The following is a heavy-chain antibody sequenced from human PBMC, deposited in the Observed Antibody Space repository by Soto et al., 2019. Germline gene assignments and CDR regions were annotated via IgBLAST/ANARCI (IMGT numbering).Heavy chain of an antibody. CDR3: ARRGMGIAAAEDGMDV. CDR2: VYPDDSDT. J-gene: IGHJ6*02. CDR1: GYSFTNYW. D-gene: IGHD6-13*01. V-gene: IGHV5-51*01. Sequence: EVQLVQSGAEVKKPGESLKISCKGSGYSFTNYWIAWVRQMPGKGLEWMGIVYPDDSDTRYSPPFEGQVTISVDKSISTAYLQWSSLKASDTATYYCARRGMGIAAAEDGMDVWGQGTTVTVSS.